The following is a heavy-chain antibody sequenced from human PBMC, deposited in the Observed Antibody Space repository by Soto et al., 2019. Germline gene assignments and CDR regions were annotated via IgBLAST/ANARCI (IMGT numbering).Heavy chain of an antibody. CDR1: GGSVNHNAYS. V-gene: IGHV4-31*03. CDR3: ARDENWGYVWIDP. Sequence: SETLSLTCTVSGGSVNHNAYSWTWVRQHPGKGPECIGHISSSGRASYSPSLKSRVAISLDASKNHFSLQLTSLTAADTAVYYCARDENWGYVWIDPWGPGTMVTVSS. J-gene: IGHJ5*02. CDR2: ISSSGRA. D-gene: IGHD7-27*01.